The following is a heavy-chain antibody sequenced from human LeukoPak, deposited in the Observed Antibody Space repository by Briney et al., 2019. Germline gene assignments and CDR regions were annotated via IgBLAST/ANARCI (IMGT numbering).Heavy chain of an antibody. CDR3: ARLLISSGCDY. V-gene: IGHV4-34*01. CDR2: INHSGST. J-gene: IGHJ4*02. Sequence: SETLSLACAVYGGSFSGYYWSWIRQPPGKGLEWIGEINHSGSTNYNPSLKSRVTISVDTSKNQFSLKLSSVTAADTAVYYCARLLISSGCDYWGQGTLVTVSS. D-gene: IGHD6-19*01. CDR1: GGSFSGYY.